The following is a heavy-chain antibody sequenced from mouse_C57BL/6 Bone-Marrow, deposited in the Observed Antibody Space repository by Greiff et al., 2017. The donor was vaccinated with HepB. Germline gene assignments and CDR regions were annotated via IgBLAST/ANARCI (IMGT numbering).Heavy chain of an antibody. J-gene: IGHJ2*01. Sequence: QVQLQQSGAELVRPGTSVKMSCKASGYTFTNYWIGWAKQRPGHGLEWIGDIYPGGGYTNYNEKFKGKATLTADKSSSTAYMQFSSQTSEDSAIYYCARRGLRRGYYFDYWGQGTTLTVSS. CDR2: IYPGGGYT. D-gene: IGHD2-4*01. CDR1: GYTFTNYW. V-gene: IGHV1-63*01. CDR3: ARRGLRRGYYFDY.